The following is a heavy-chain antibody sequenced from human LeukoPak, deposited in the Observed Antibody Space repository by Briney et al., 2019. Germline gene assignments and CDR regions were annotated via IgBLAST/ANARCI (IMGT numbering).Heavy chain of an antibody. D-gene: IGHD1-26*01. Sequence: GESLKISCKGSGYSFSSYLIGWVRQMPGKGLEWLGIIYPGGSDTRYSPSFQGQVTISADKSMSTAYLQWTSLKASDTAMYYCARPPYSGSYYSAFDIWGQGTMVTVSS. CDR2: IYPGGSDT. V-gene: IGHV5-51*01. CDR3: ARPPYSGSYYSAFDI. J-gene: IGHJ3*02. CDR1: GYSFSSYL.